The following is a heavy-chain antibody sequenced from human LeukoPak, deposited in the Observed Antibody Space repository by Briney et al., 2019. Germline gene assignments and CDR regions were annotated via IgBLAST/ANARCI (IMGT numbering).Heavy chain of an antibody. D-gene: IGHD3-3*01. CDR1: GFTFSSYG. CDR3: AKVYGFWSGFDY. V-gene: IGHV3-30*18. CDR2: ISYDGSNK. J-gene: IGHJ4*02. Sequence: GGSLRLSCAASGFTFSSYGMHWVRQAPGKGLEWVAVISYDGSNKYCADSVKGRFTISRDNSKNTLYLQMNSLRAEDTAVYYCAKVYGFWSGFDYWGQGTLVTVSS.